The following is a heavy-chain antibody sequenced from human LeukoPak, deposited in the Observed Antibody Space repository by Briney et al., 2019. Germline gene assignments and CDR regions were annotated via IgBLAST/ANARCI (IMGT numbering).Heavy chain of an antibody. Sequence: SETLSLTCSVSGGSLSSSSYYWGWIRQPPGKGLEWTGSVYYSGTTYYNPSLKSRVTISVATSRNQFSLSLTSVTVADTAVYFCARDSYGSGSNHDYWGQGILVTVSS. CDR1: GGSLSSSSYY. D-gene: IGHD3-10*01. CDR3: ARDSYGSGSNHDY. J-gene: IGHJ4*02. CDR2: VYYSGTT. V-gene: IGHV4-39*07.